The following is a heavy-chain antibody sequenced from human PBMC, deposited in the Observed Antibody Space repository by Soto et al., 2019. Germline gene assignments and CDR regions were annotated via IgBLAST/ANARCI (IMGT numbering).Heavy chain of an antibody. CDR2: IIPIFGTA. V-gene: IGHV1-69*13. Sequence: SVKVSCKASGGTFSSYAISWVRQAPGQGLEWMGGIIPIFGTANYAQKFQGRVTITADESTSTAYMELSSLRSEDTAVYYCARGGYGYYGPMAPTIYYFDYWGQGTLVPVSS. J-gene: IGHJ4*02. CDR1: GGTFSSYA. CDR3: ARGGYGYYGPMAPTIYYFDY. D-gene: IGHD4-17*01.